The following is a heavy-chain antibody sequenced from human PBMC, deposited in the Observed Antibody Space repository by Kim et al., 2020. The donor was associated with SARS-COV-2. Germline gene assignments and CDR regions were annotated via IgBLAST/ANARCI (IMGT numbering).Heavy chain of an antibody. D-gene: IGHD1-1*01. CDR3: ARNPWEVNTGTTIGWFDP. Sequence: KSRVTISVDTSKNQFSLKLSSVTAADTAVYYCARNPWEVNTGTTIGWFDPWGQGTLVTVSS. J-gene: IGHJ5*02. V-gene: IGHV4-31*02.